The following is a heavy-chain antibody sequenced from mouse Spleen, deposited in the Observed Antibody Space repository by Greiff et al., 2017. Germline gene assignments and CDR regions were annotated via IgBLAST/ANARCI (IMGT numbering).Heavy chain of an antibody. Sequence: DVKLVESGGGLVKPGGSLKLSWAASGFTFSSYAMSWVRQTPEKRLEWVATISDGGSYTYYPDNVKGRFTISRDNAKNNLYLQMSHLKSEDTAMYYCARDKGTWFAYWGQGTLVTVSA. CDR3: ARDKGTWFAY. CDR1: GFTFSSYA. J-gene: IGHJ3*01. CDR2: ISDGGSYT. V-gene: IGHV5-4*01. D-gene: IGHD1-3*01.